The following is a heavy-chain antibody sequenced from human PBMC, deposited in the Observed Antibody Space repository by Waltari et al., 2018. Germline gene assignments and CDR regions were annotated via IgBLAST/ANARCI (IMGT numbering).Heavy chain of an antibody. CDR3: ANGEWLLPYY. J-gene: IGHJ4*02. Sequence: EVQLLESGGGLVQPGGSLRLSCAASGFTFSSYAMSWVRQAPGKGLEWVSVIYSGGSTYYADSVKGRFTISRDNSKNTLYLQMNSLRAEDTAVYYCANGEWLLPYYWGQGTLVTVSS. D-gene: IGHD3-22*01. CDR2: IYSGGST. CDR1: GFTFSSYA. V-gene: IGHV3-23*03.